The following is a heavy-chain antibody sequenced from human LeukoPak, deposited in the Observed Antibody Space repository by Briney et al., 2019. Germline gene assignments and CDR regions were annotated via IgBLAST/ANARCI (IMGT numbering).Heavy chain of an antibody. Sequence: ASVKVSCKASGYTFTGYYMHWVRQAPGQGLEWMGWINPNSGGTNYAQKFQGRVTMTRDTSISTAYMELSRLRSDDTAVYYCASRLYYYDSSGYSDWGQGTLVTASS. CDR1: GYTFTGYY. V-gene: IGHV1-2*02. CDR3: ASRLYYYDSSGYSD. D-gene: IGHD3-22*01. J-gene: IGHJ4*02. CDR2: INPNSGGT.